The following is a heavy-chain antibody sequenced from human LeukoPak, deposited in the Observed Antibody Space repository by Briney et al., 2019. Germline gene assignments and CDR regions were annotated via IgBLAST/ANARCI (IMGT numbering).Heavy chain of an antibody. CDR1: GGTFSSYA. CDR2: IIPIFGTA. Sequence: ASVKVSCEDSGGTFSSYAISWVRQAPGQGLEWMGGIIPIFGTANYAQKFQGRVTITTDESTSTAYMELSSLRSEDTAVYYCARGEEYCSGGSCYVLFDYWGQGTLVTV. J-gene: IGHJ4*02. CDR3: ARGEEYCSGGSCYVLFDY. V-gene: IGHV1-69*05. D-gene: IGHD2-15*01.